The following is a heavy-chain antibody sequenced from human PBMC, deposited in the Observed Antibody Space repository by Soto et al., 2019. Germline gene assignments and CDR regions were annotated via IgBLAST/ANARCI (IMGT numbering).Heavy chain of an antibody. V-gene: IGHV3-33*01. D-gene: IGHD2-15*01. Sequence: VQLVESGGGVVQPGRSLRLSCAASGFTFSTYGMHWVRQAPGKGLEWVAVIWYDGNKKYYGDSVKGRFYISRDNYKKTLYLQMNSLRVDDTAVYYCARDSLGYCSGGDCYSLGWFDPWGQGTLVTVSS. CDR3: ARDSLGYCSGGDCYSLGWFDP. J-gene: IGHJ5*02. CDR2: IWYDGNKK. CDR1: GFTFSTYG.